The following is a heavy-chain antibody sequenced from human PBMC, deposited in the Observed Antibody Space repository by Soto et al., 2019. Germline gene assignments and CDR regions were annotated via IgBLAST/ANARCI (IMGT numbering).Heavy chain of an antibody. Sequence: QITLKESGPTLVQPTQTLTMTCTFSGFSLTTAGAGVGWIRQPPGKALEWLALIYWNDDTRYSPSLKSRLTITKDTSKNQVVLRMTNMDHVDTATYYCAHRGYGNYPRDNWFDPWGQGILVIVSS. CDR3: AHRGYGNYPRDNWFDP. V-gene: IGHV2-5*01. J-gene: IGHJ5*02. D-gene: IGHD4-17*01. CDR2: IYWNDDT. CDR1: GFSLTTAGAG.